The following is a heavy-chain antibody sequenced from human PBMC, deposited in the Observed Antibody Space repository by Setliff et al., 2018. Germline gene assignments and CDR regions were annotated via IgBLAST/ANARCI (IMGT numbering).Heavy chain of an antibody. Sequence: SETLSLTCTVSGGSISSGGYYWSWIRQHPGKGLEWIGYIYYSGSTYYNPSLESRAAISVDSSKNQFSLKLRSVTAADTAVYYCARDRSTVIRGVTSFFYYYMDVWGGGTTVTVSS. D-gene: IGHD3-10*01. CDR1: GGSISSGGYY. CDR3: ARDRSTVIRGVTSFFYYYMDV. CDR2: IYYSGST. V-gene: IGHV4-61*08. J-gene: IGHJ6*03.